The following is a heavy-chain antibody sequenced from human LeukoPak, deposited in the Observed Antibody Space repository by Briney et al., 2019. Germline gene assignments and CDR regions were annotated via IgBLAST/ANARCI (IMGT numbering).Heavy chain of an antibody. CDR2: IYTSGST. D-gene: IGHD4-11*01. CDR1: GGSISSYY. Sequence: SETLSLTCTVSGGSISSYYWSWIRQPAGKGLEWIGRIYTSGSTNYNPSLKSRVTMSVDTSKNQFSLKLSSVTAADTAVYYCARDVTVTSYYYYYMDVWGKGTTVTASS. CDR3: ARDVTVTSYYYYYMDV. J-gene: IGHJ6*03. V-gene: IGHV4-4*07.